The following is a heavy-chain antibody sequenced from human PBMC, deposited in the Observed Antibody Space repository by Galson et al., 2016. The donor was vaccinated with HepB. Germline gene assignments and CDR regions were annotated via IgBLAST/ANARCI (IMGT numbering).Heavy chain of an antibody. CDR3: ARERGYDFWSGYYSPHKYGMDV. V-gene: IGHV3-21*01. Sequence: SLRLSCAVSGFTFSSYSVNWVRQAPGKGLEWVSSISGSTTYRYYADSVKGRFTISRDNAKNSLFLQMNSLRAEDTAEYYCARERGYDFWSGYYSPHKYGMDVWGQGTTVTVSS. CDR1: GFTFSSYS. D-gene: IGHD3-3*01. J-gene: IGHJ6*02. CDR2: ISGSTTYR.